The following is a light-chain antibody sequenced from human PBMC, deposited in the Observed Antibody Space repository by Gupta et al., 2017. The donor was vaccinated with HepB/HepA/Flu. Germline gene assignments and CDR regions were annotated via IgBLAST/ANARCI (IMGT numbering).Light chain of an antibody. V-gene: IGLV3-21*03. CDR3: HVWDRSSHHVN. J-gene: IGLJ2*01. Sequence: SYVLTQPPSVSVAPGKTARVTCGGNNIGSQSVHWYRQKPGQAPVLVVYDDNDRPSGIPERFSGSNSGNTATLTISRVEAGDEADYDCHVWDRSSHHVNFGRGTKLTVL. CDR2: DDN. CDR1: NIGSQS.